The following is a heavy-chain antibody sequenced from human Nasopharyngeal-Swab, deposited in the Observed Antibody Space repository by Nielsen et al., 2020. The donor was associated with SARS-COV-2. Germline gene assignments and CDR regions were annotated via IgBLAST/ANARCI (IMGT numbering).Heavy chain of an antibody. D-gene: IGHD3-16*01. J-gene: IGHJ4*02. CDR3: ARDGYASGIDY. V-gene: IGHV4-59*01. CDR2: IYYSGST. Sequence: WIRQPPGKGLEWIGYIYYSGSTNYNPSLKSRVTISVDTSKNQFSLKVSSVTAADTAVYYCARDGYASGIDYWGQGTLVAFSS.